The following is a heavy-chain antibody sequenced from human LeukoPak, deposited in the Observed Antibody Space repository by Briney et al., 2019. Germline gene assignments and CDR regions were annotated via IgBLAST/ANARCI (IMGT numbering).Heavy chain of an antibody. J-gene: IGHJ6*02. CDR2: IYYSGST. V-gene: IGHV4-59*11. CDR3: ARCSSVGDPRTFYYYYGMDV. Sequence: SETLSLTCTVSGGSISSHYWSWIRQPPGKGLEWIGYIYYSGSTNYNPSLKSRVTISVDTSKNQFSLKLSSVTAADTAVYYCARCSSVGDPRTFYYYYGMDVWGQGTTVTVYS. CDR1: GGSISSHY. D-gene: IGHD4-17*01.